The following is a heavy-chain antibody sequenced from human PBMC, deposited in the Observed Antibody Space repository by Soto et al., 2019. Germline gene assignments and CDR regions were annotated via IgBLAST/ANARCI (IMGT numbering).Heavy chain of an antibody. J-gene: IGHJ6*02. CDR3: ARGQDIVVVVAASPPSHGMDV. D-gene: IGHD2-15*01. Sequence: GGSLRLSCAASGFTFASYALSWVRQAPGKGLEWVSAISDSGVSTYYADSVKGRSTISRDNSKNTLSLQMNSLRAEDTAVYYCARGQDIVVVVAASPPSHGMDVWGQGTTVTVSS. CDR1: GFTFASYA. CDR2: ISDSGVST. V-gene: IGHV3-23*01.